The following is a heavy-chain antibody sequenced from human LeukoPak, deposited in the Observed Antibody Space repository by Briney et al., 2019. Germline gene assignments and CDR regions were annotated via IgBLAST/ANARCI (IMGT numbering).Heavy chain of an antibody. CDR3: ARWAVYDAFDI. V-gene: IGHV1-2*02. J-gene: IGHJ3*02. CDR2: INPNSGGT. Sequence: AAVKVSCKASGYTFTGYYMHWVRQAPGQGREWMGWINPNSGGTNYAQKFQGRVTMTRDTSISTAYMELSRLRSDDTAVYYCARWAVYDAFDIWGQGTMVTVSS. D-gene: IGHD1-14*01. CDR1: GYTFTGYY.